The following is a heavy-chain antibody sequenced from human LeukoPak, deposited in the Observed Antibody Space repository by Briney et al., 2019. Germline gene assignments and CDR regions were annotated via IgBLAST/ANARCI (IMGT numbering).Heavy chain of an antibody. J-gene: IGHJ4*02. V-gene: IGHV3-48*01. D-gene: IGHD5-18*01. CDR2: ISSSSGTI. CDR3: ARALRAYSYGTFDY. CDR1: GFTFSSYS. Sequence: PGGSLRLPRAASGFTFSSYSMNCVRQAPGKGLEWVSYISSSSGTIYYADSVKGRFTISRDNAKNSLYLQMNSLRAGDTAVYYCARALRAYSYGTFDYWGQGTLVTVSS.